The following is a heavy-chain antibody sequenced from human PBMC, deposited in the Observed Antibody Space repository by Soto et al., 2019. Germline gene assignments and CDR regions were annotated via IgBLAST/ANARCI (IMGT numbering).Heavy chain of an antibody. V-gene: IGHV1-3*01. CDR2: INAGNGNT. Sequence: ASVKVSCKASGYTFTSYAMHWVRQAPGQRLEWMGWINAGNGNTKYSQKFQGRVTITRDTSASTAYMELSSLRSEDTAVYYCARSKIYCTNGVCYYRHWFDPWGQGTLVTAPQ. D-gene: IGHD2-8*01. CDR1: GYTFTSYA. J-gene: IGHJ5*02. CDR3: ARSKIYCTNGVCYYRHWFDP.